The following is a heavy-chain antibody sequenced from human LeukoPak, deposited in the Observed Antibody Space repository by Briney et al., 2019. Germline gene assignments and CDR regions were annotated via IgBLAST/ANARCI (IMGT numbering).Heavy chain of an antibody. CDR2: FDPEDGET. J-gene: IGHJ4*02. CDR1: GYTLTELS. V-gene: IGHV1-24*01. CDR3: ATAESGSYHTGYFDY. Sequence: ASVKVSCKVSGYTLTELSMHWVRQAPGKGLEWMGGFDPEDGETIYAQKFQGRVTMTEDTSTDTAYMELSSLRSEDTAVYYCATAESGSYHTGYFDYWGQGTLVTVSS. D-gene: IGHD1-26*01.